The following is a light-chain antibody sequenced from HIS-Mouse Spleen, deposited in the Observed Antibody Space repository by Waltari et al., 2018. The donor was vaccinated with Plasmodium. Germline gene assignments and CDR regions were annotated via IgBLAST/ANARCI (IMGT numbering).Light chain of an antibody. CDR1: QGISSA. CDR3: QQYNSYSWT. V-gene: IGKV1-13*02. Sequence: IQLTQSPSSLSASVGARVTITCRASQGISSALAWYQQKPGKAPKLLIYDASSLESGVPSRFSGSGSGTDFTLTISSLQPDDFATYYCQQYNSYSWTFGQGTKVEIK. J-gene: IGKJ1*01. CDR2: DAS.